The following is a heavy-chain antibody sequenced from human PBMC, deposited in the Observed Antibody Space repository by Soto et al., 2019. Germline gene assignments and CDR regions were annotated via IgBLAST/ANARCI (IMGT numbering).Heavy chain of an antibody. Sequence: ASVKVSCKASGYTFTRSGISWVRPAPGQGLEWMGWVSTYNGDTNYAQTFQGRVTMTTDTSTSTVHMEVMCLFSLDTPLYYCATHFLSPTLFRGMVIWG. CDR3: ATHFLSPTLFRGMVI. CDR1: GYTFTRSG. V-gene: IGHV1-18*01. CDR2: VSTYNGDT. J-gene: IGHJ6*02.